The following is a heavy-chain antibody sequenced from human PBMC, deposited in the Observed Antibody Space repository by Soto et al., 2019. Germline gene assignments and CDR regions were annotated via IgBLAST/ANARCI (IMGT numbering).Heavy chain of an antibody. CDR2: ITINGNT. D-gene: IGHD1-7*01. J-gene: IGHJ1*01. CDR3: ARETWENWTYEAH. CDR1: GAYISAFS. V-gene: IGHV4-4*07. Sequence: QVQQQESGPGLVKSSDTLSLTCRVSGAYISAFSWSWIRQPAGQGLEGIGRITINGNTQKNPSFKSRVTVSIATTRNHLSLNLQDATAADTALYYCARETWENWTYEAHLGPGTLVNVSA.